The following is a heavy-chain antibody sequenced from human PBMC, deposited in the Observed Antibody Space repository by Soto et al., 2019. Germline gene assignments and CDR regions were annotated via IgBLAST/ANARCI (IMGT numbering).Heavy chain of an antibody. J-gene: IGHJ6*02. Sequence: GGSLRLSCAASGFTFSSYGMHWVRQAPGKGLEWVAIISYDGSLKYYADSVKGRFTISRDNSKSALYLQMNSLRPEDTAVYYCAKDFKVSGSYYASLNYYYGMDVWGQGTTVTVSS. CDR2: ISYDGSLK. D-gene: IGHD3-10*01. CDR3: AKDFKVSGSYYASLNYYYGMDV. V-gene: IGHV3-30*18. CDR1: GFTFSSYG.